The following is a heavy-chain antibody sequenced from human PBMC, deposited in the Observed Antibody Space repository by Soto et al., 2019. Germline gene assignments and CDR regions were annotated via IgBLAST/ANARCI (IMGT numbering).Heavy chain of an antibody. CDR1: GFPFSAFS. V-gene: IGHV3-48*02. CDR3: AREGGRHCSPSRCYNAFDI. CDR2: ISSSGSTI. Sequence: GGSLRLSCASFGFPFSAFSMNWVRQAPGKGLEWVAYISSSGSTIYYADSVKGRFAISRDNAKTSLYLQMDSLRDEDTAVYYCAREGGRHCSPSRCYNAFDIWGQGTTVTVSS. D-gene: IGHD2-15*01. J-gene: IGHJ3*02.